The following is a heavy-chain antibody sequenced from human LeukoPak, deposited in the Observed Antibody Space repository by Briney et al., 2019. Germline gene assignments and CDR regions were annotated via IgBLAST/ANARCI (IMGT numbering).Heavy chain of an antibody. CDR3: ANILPPRGLQKAYYYYYGVDV. CDR2: TSFDGSNK. CDR1: GFTLSSYG. D-gene: IGHD3-9*01. Sequence: GGSQRLSCAASGFTLSSYGMHWVRQAPGKGLEWVAVTSFDGSNKYYTDSVKGRFTISRDNAKNALFLQMNSLRDEDTAVYYCANILPPRGLQKAYYYYYGVDVWGQGTTVTVSS. V-gene: IGHV3-30*18. J-gene: IGHJ6*02.